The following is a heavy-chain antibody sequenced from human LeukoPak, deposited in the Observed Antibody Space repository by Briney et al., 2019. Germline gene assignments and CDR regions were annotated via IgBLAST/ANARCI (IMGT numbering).Heavy chain of an antibody. CDR2: ISGSGGST. CDR3: AKGPDRTVTITYYYYYMDV. D-gene: IGHD4-11*01. Sequence: PGGSLRLSCAASGFTFSSYAMTWVRQAPGKGLEWVSAISGSGGSTYSADSVKGRFTISRDNSKNTLYLQMNSLRAEDTAVYYCAKGPDRTVTITYYYYYMDVWGKGTTVTVSS. V-gene: IGHV3-23*01. CDR1: GFTFSSYA. J-gene: IGHJ6*03.